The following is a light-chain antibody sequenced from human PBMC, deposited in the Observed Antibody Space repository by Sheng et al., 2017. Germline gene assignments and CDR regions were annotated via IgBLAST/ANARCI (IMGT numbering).Light chain of an antibody. CDR2: EVT. Sequence: QSALTQPASVSGSPGQWITISCTGTSSDIGGYNYVSWYQQHPGKAPKLLIYEVTNRPSGVSNRFSGSKSGNTASLTISGLQAEDEADYYCSSYTSSNTYVFGTGTTVTVL. V-gene: IGLV2-14*01. CDR1: SSDIGGYNY. J-gene: IGLJ1*01. CDR3: SSYTSSNTYV.